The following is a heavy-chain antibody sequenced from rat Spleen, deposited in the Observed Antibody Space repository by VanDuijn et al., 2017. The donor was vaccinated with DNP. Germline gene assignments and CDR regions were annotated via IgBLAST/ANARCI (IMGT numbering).Heavy chain of an antibody. J-gene: IGHJ4*01. CDR2: ITNSGGST. V-gene: IGHV5-27*01. Sequence: EVQLVESGGGLVQPGRSLKLSCAASGFTFSNYGMAWVRQAPTKGLEWVASITNSGGSTYYRDSVKGRFTISRDNAKSTLYLQMDSLRSEETATYYCTKGSAMDAWGQGTSVTVSS. CDR3: TKGSAMDA. D-gene: IGHD5-1*01. CDR1: GFTFSNYG.